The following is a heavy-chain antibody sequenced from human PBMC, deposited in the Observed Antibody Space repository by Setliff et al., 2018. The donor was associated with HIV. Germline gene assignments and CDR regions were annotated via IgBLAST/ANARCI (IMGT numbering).Heavy chain of an antibody. V-gene: IGHV4-38-2*01. D-gene: IGHD3-3*01. CDR1: GYSISSGYC. Sequence: SETLSLTCAVSGYSISSGYCWGWIRQPPGKGLEWIGSIYHSGNTYYNPSLKSRVTISVDTSKNQFSLKLNSITAADTAIYYCARGLSHTYYDFWSGYTYWGQGTLVTVSS. CDR3: ARGLSHTYYDFWSGYTY. J-gene: IGHJ4*02. CDR2: IYHSGNT.